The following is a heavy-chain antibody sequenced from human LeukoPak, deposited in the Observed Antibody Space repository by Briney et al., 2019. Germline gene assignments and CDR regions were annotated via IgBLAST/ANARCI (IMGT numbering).Heavy chain of an antibody. V-gene: IGHV3-23*01. CDR1: GFTFSTYG. CDR2: ISASGAST. J-gene: IGHJ4*02. CDR3: ARLGPYYSDY. D-gene: IGHD3-16*01. Sequence: GGSLRLSCAASGFTFSTYGMNWVRQAPGKGLEWVSSISASGASTYYADSVKGRFTISRDIPKNTVYLQMDSLTAEDTAVYYCARLGPYYSDYWGQGTLVTVSS.